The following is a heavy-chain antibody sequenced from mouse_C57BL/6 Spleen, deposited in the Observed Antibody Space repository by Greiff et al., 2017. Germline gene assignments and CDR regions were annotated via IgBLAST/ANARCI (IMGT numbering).Heavy chain of an antibody. J-gene: IGHJ2*01. D-gene: IGHD2-5*01. Sequence: VQLKESGPGLVKPSQSLSLTCSVTVYSITSGYYWNWIRQFPGNKLEWMGYISYDGSNNYNPSLKNRISITRDTSKNQFFLKLNSVTTEDTATYYCARVHYSNYYFDYWGQGTTLTVSS. CDR3: ARVHYSNYYFDY. CDR2: ISYDGSN. V-gene: IGHV3-6*01. CDR1: VYSITSGYY.